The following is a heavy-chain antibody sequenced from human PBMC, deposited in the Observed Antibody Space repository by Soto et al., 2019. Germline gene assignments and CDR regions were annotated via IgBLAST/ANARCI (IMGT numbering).Heavy chain of an antibody. CDR2: IIPISETT. Sequence: QVQLVQSGAEVKKPGSSAKVSCKASGGTFSSYAISWVRQAPGQGLEWMGGIIPISETTNYAQKFQGRVTITADESKSTAYMELSSLRSEDTAVYYCARSQGSSTSLEIYYYYYYGMDVWGQGTTVNVSS. CDR3: ARSQGSSTSLEIYYYYYYGMDV. CDR1: GGTFSSYA. J-gene: IGHJ6*02. V-gene: IGHV1-69*01. D-gene: IGHD2-2*01.